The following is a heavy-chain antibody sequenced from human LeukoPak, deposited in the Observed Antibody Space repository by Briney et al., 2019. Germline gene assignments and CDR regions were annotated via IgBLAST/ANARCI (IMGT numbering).Heavy chain of an antibody. J-gene: IGHJ4*02. V-gene: IGHV3-23*01. CDR1: GFTFTTYA. D-gene: IGHD3-10*01. Sequence: GGSLRLSCSASGFTFTTYAMSWVRQAPGKGLEWVSAISGSGSSTYYADSVKGRFTISRDNSKNTLFLQMNSLRAEDTAVYYCARGYYYGSGSPPGYWGQGTLVTVSS. CDR3: ARGYYYGSGSPPGY. CDR2: ISGSGSST.